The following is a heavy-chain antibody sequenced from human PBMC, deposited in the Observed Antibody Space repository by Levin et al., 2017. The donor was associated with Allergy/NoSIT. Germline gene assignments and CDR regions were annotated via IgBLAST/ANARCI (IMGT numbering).Heavy chain of an antibody. V-gene: IGHV1-69*01. Sequence: KISCKASGGTFSSYAISWVRQAPGQGLEWMGGIIPIFGTANYAQKFQGRVTITADESTSTAYMELSSLRSEDTAVYYCARAKGGYCSGGSCYSDWFDPWGQGTLVTVSS. J-gene: IGHJ5*02. D-gene: IGHD2-15*01. CDR2: IIPIFGTA. CDR3: ARAKGGYCSGGSCYSDWFDP. CDR1: GGTFSSYA.